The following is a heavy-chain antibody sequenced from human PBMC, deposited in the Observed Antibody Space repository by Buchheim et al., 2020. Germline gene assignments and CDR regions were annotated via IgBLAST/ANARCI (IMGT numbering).Heavy chain of an antibody. V-gene: IGHV4-30-4*01. J-gene: IGHJ6*02. D-gene: IGHD2-15*01. Sequence: QVQLQESGPGLVKPSQTLSLTCTVSGGSISSGDYYWSWIRQPPGKGLEWIGYIYYSGSTYYNPSLKSRVTISVDTSKNQSSLKLSSVTAADTAVYYCASGWRCSGGSCYTYYGMDVWGQGTT. CDR1: GGSISSGDYY. CDR3: ASGWRCSGGSCYTYYGMDV. CDR2: IYYSGST.